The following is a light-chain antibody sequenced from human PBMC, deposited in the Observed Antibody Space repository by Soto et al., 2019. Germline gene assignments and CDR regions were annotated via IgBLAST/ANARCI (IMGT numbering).Light chain of an antibody. CDR2: DVS. V-gene: IGLV2-14*01. CDR1: SSDVGGYNY. J-gene: IGLJ1*01. Sequence: QSVLTQPASVSGSPGQSITISCTGTSSDVGGYNYVSWYQQHPGKAPKLMIYDVSNRPSGVSNRFSASKSGTTASLTISGLQAEDEADYYCSSYTSSSTLYVFGTGTKLTVL. CDR3: SSYTSSSTLYV.